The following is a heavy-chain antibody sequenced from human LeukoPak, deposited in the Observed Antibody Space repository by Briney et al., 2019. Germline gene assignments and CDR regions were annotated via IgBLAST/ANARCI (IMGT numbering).Heavy chain of an antibody. J-gene: IGHJ4*02. CDR2: IDYGGST. Sequence: SETLSLTCTVSGGPMNNHYYSWVRQPPGKGLEWLGFIDYGGSTNYNPSLKSRVTISVDTSKNQFSLKLSSVAAADTAVYYCARGSHSSSSGYFDYWGQGTLVTVSS. D-gene: IGHD6-6*01. CDR3: ARGSHSSSSGYFDY. CDR1: GGPMNNHY. V-gene: IGHV4-59*11.